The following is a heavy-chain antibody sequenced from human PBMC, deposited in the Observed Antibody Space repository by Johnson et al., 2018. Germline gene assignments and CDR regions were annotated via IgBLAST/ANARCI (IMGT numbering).Heavy chain of an antibody. CDR2: ISFDGSHE. D-gene: IGHD6-19*01. V-gene: IGHV3-30-3*01. Sequence: QVQLQESGGGVVQPGRSLRLSCAASGFIFSTYAMHWVRQAPGKGLQWVAVISFDGSHEYYLDSVKGRFTISRDNSKNTRYLQINTRSGVDTAVYYFARGGHSSGFYYYYMDVWGGGAPVTVSS. J-gene: IGHJ6*03. CDR1: GFIFSTYA. CDR3: ARGGHSSGFYYYYMDV.